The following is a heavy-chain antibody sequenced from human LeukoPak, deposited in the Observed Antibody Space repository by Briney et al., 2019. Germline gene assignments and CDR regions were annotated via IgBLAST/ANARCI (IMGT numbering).Heavy chain of an antibody. D-gene: IGHD5-18*01. J-gene: IGHJ4*02. Sequence: EASVKVSCKASGGTFSSYAISWVRQAPGQGLEWMGRIIPILGIANYAQKFQGRVTITADKSTSTAYMELSSLRSEDTAVYYCATGYSYGLPFDYWRQGTLVTVSS. V-gene: IGHV1-69*04. CDR3: ATGYSYGLPFDY. CDR2: IIPILGIA. CDR1: GGTFSSYA.